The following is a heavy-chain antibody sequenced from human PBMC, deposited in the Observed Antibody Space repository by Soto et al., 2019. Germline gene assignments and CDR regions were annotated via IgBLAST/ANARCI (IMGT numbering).Heavy chain of an antibody. V-gene: IGHV3-30*04. Sequence: GGSLRLSCETSGLTFSSYALHWVRQAPGKGLKWVAVVSYDGTYKYYADSVKGRFTISRDNSRSTLYLQMNSLTVEDTAVYYCAREGHYSNSSGDYYGNWFDPWGQGTRVTVSS. CDR2: VSYDGTYK. CDR3: AREGHYSNSSGDYYGNWFDP. CDR1: GLTFSSYA. D-gene: IGHD3-22*01. J-gene: IGHJ5*02.